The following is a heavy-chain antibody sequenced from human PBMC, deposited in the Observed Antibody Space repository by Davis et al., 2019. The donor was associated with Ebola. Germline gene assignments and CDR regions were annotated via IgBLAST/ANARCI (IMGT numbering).Heavy chain of an antibody. J-gene: IGHJ6*02. CDR2: IYYSGST. CDR3: ARSQRSGIFGVVTREHYGMYV. D-gene: IGHD3-3*01. V-gene: IGHV4-39*01. Sequence: MPSETLSLTCTVSGGSISSSSYYWGWIRQPPGKGLEWIGSIYYSGSTYYNPSLKSRVTISVDTSKNQFSLKLSAVTAADTAVYYCARSQRSGIFGVVTREHYGMYVWGQGTTVTVSS. CDR1: GGSISSSSYY.